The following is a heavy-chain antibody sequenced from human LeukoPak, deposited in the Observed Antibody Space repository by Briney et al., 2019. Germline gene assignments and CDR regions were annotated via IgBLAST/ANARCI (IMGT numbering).Heavy chain of an antibody. V-gene: IGHV5-51*01. CDR3: ASAAYCSGGSCYLSLSGFDAFDI. Sequence: GESLQISCKGSGYSFSTYWIGWVRQMPGNGLEWMGIIYPGDSDTRYSPSFQGQVTISADKSISTAYLQWSSLKASDTAMYYCASAAYCSGGSCYLSLSGFDAFDIWGQGTMVTVSS. J-gene: IGHJ3*02. CDR2: IYPGDSDT. CDR1: GYSFSTYW. D-gene: IGHD2-15*01.